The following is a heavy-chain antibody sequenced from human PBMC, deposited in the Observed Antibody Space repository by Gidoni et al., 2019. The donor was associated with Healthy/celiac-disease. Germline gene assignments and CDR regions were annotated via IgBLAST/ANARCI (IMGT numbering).Heavy chain of an antibody. Sequence: VQLLESGGGLVKPGGSLRLSCAASGFTFSSYSMNLVRQAPGKGLEWVSSISSSSSYIKYADSVKGRVTISRDNAKNSLYLKMNSLRAEDTAVYYCAGGTVAGGGDYWGQGTLVTVSS. CDR3: AGGTVAGGGDY. CDR1: GFTFSSYS. D-gene: IGHD6-19*01. V-gene: IGHV3-21*01. CDR2: ISSSSSYI. J-gene: IGHJ4*02.